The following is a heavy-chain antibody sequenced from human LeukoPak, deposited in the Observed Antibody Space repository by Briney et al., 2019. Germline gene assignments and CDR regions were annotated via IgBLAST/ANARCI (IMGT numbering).Heavy chain of an antibody. CDR2: INPNSGGT. CDR3: AAQAVLRYFDWLLGPAYNWFDP. V-gene: IGHV1-2*02. J-gene: IGHJ5*02. D-gene: IGHD3-9*01. Sequence: ASVKVSCKASGYTFTGYYMHWVRQAPAQGLEWMGWINPNSGGTNYAKKFQGRVTMTRETSISTAYMQLSRLRSDDTAVYYWAAQAVLRYFDWLLGPAYNWFDPWGQGTLVTVSS. CDR1: GYTFTGYY.